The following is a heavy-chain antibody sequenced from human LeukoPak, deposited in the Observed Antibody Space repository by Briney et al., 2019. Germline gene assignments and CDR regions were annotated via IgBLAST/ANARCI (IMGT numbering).Heavy chain of an antibody. V-gene: IGHV1-69*13. CDR3: ASDIAAAGENGYYYYGMDV. J-gene: IGHJ6*04. Sequence: SVTVSCKASGGTFSSYAISWVRQAPGQGLEWMGGIIPIFGTANYAQKFQGRVTITADESTSTAYMELSSLRSEDTAVYYCASDIAAAGENGYYYYGMDVWGKGTTVTVSS. D-gene: IGHD6-13*01. CDR1: GGTFSSYA. CDR2: IIPIFGTA.